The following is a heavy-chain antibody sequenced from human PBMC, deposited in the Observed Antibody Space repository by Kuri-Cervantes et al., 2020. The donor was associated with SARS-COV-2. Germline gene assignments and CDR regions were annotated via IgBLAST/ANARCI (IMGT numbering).Heavy chain of an antibody. V-gene: IGHV4-59*01. D-gene: IGHD6-13*01. Sequence: SETLSLTCTVSGGSISSYCWSWIRQPPGKGLEWIGYIYYSGSTNYNPSLKSRVTISVDTSKNQFSLKLSSVTAADTAVYYCARDGGSSWDFDYWGQGTLVTVSS. J-gene: IGHJ4*02. CDR1: GGSISSYC. CDR3: ARDGGSSWDFDY. CDR2: IYYSGST.